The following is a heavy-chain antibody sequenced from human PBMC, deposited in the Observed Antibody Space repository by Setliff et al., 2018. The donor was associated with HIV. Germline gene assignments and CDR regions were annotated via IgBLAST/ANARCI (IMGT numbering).Heavy chain of an antibody. CDR3: AREEYSYIDF. Sequence: SETLSLTCAVYGGSLSGYSWSWIRQPPGKGLEWIGRIYTSGTTNFNPSLKSRVTISRDPSKNQFSLNLNSVTAADTAVYYCAREEYSYIDFWGQGTLVTVS. V-gene: IGHV4-4*08. J-gene: IGHJ4*02. CDR1: GGSLSGYS. CDR2: IYTSGTT. D-gene: IGHD3-16*02.